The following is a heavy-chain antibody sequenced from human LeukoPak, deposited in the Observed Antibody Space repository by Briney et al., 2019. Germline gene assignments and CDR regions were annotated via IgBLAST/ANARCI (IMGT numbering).Heavy chain of an antibody. Sequence: SATLSLTCTVSVDSISSYYWSWIRKPPWKGLEWIGYIYYSGSTNYNPSLKSRVTISVDTSKNQFSLKLSSVTAADTAVYYCARYGRGDGYNYFDYWGQGTLVTVSS. CDR1: VDSISSYY. CDR3: ARYGRGDGYNYFDY. CDR2: IYYSGST. D-gene: IGHD5-24*01. V-gene: IGHV4-59*01. J-gene: IGHJ4*02.